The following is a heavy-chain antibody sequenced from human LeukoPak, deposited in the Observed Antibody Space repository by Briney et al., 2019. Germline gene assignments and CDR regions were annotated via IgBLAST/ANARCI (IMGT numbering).Heavy chain of an antibody. CDR1: GGSISSYY. Sequence: PSETLSLTCTVSGGSISSYYWSWMRQPAGKGLEWIGRIYTRGRTNNIPSLKSRVTISVDKSKNQSALKLSSVTAADTAVYYCARGIGATNRYYYYYYYMDVWGKGTTVTVSS. D-gene: IGHD1-26*01. J-gene: IGHJ6*03. V-gene: IGHV4-4*07. CDR2: IYTRGRT. CDR3: ARGIGATNRYYYYYYYMDV.